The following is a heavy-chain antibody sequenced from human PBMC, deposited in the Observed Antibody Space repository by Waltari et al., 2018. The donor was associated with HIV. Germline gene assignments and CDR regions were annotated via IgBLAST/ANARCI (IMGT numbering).Heavy chain of an antibody. V-gene: IGHV4-38-2*02. CDR1: DYSITSGYY. D-gene: IGHD3-3*01. CDR3: ASTYYDLLEGWYFDF. J-gene: IGHJ4*02. CDR2: ISHSGTT. Sequence: QVQLQESGPGLVKPSETLSLTCSVSDYSITSGYYWGWIRQSPGRGLEWIGSISHSGTTFYSPSLKSRITLFRNTSKNQFFLKLTSATAADTAVYYCASTYYDLLEGWYFDFWGQGRLVTVSS.